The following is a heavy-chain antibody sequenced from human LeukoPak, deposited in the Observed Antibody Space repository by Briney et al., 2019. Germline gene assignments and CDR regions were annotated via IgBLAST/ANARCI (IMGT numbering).Heavy chain of an antibody. CDR3: ACRAIAAAPFDY. V-gene: IGHV3-23*01. CDR1: GFTFSSSA. CDR2: INGSGGST. J-gene: IGHJ4*02. D-gene: IGHD6-13*01. Sequence: PGGSLRLSCAASGFTFSSSAMSWVRQAPGKGLEWGSAINGSGGSTYYADSVKGRFTISRDNSKNTLYLQMNRLRAEDTAVYYCACRAIAAAPFDYWGQGTLVTVSS.